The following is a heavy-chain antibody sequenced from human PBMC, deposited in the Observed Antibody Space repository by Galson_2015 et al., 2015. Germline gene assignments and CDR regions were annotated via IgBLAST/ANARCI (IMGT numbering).Heavy chain of an antibody. CDR1: GFTFGSVA. CDR2: IGSGGLTI. V-gene: IGHV3-23*01. Sequence: SLRLSCAASGFTFGSVAMSWVRQAPGKGLEWVSVIGSGGLTIYYADSMKGRFTISRDNSKSTLYLQMNSLRAEDTALYYCAKHAWASTTNFDNWGQGTLVTVSS. D-gene: IGHD1-26*01. CDR3: AKHAWASTTNFDN. J-gene: IGHJ4*02.